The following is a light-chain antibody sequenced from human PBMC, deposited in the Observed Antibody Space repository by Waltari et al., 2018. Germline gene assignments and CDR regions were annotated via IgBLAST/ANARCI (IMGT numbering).Light chain of an antibody. CDR1: QDIKIY. V-gene: IGKV1-39*01. CDR3: LQSYNLPPT. CDR2: AAS. Sequence: DIQMTQSPSSLSASVGDRVTITCQASQDIKIYLLWYQQRPGRAPRLLIHAASRLYNGGPSRFSGGGSGTDFSLTINGLEPEDSAIYYCLQSYNLPPTFGQGAKLEI. J-gene: IGKJ2*01.